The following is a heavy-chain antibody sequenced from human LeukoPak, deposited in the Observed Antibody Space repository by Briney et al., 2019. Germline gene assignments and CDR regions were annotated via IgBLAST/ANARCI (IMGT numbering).Heavy chain of an antibody. J-gene: IGHJ4*02. CDR1: GLTFSTYS. V-gene: IGHV3-48*04. CDR2: ITSSSSTI. Sequence: GGSLRLSCVASGLTFSTYSMNWVRQAPGKGLEWVSYITSSSSTIYYADSVKGRFTISRDNAKNSLYLQMNSLRAEDTAVYFCARARREQWLVEGVNYFDYWGQGTLVTVSS. CDR3: ARARREQWLVEGVNYFDY. D-gene: IGHD6-19*01.